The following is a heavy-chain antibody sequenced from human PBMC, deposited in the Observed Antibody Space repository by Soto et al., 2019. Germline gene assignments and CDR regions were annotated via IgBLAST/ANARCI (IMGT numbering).Heavy chain of an antibody. CDR1: GGSISSGGYY. V-gene: IGHV4-31*03. J-gene: IGHJ6*03. CDR3: ARGVDSWQSYYYYYMDV. Sequence: PSETLSLTCTVSGGSISSGGYYWSWIRQHPGKGLEWIGYIYYSGSTYYNPSLKSRVTISVDTSKNQFSLKLSSVTAADTAVYYCARGVDSWQSYYYYYMDVWGKGTTVTVSS. D-gene: IGHD6-13*01. CDR2: IYYSGST.